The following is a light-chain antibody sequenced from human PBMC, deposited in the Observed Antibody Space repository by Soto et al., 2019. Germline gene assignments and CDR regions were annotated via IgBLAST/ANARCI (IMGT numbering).Light chain of an antibody. CDR1: QTISNW. CDR2: QAS. CDR3: QQYNRHPGT. J-gene: IGKJ1*01. V-gene: IGKV1-5*03. Sequence: DVQMTQSPSTLTASVGDRVTISCRASQTISNWLAWYQQKPGKAPKLLIYQASNLESRVPSRFSGSGSGTEFTLTISSLQPDDFATYYCQQYNRHPGTFGQGTTVEIK.